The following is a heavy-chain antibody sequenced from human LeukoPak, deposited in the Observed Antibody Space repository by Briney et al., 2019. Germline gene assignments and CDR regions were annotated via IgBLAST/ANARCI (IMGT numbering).Heavy chain of an antibody. J-gene: IGHJ2*01. CDR3: ARGGLAVAYWYFDL. CDR2: INPNSGGT. V-gene: IGHV1-2*02. CDR1: GYTFTGYY. D-gene: IGHD4-23*01. Sequence: ASVKVSCKASGYTFTGYYMYWVRQAPGQGLEWMGWINPNSGGTNYAQKFQGRVTMTRDTSISTAYMELSRLRSDDTAVYYCARGGLAVAYWYFDLWGRGTLVTVSS.